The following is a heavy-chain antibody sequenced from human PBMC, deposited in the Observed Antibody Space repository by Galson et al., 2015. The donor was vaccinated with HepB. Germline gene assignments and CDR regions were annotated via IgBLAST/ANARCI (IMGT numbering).Heavy chain of an antibody. D-gene: IGHD3-3*01. CDR3: AILPTYYDFWSGVDAFDI. V-gene: IGHV3-30*03. CDR1: GFTFSSYG. J-gene: IGHJ3*02. Sequence: SLRLSCAASGFTFSSYGMHWVRQAPGKGLEWVAVISYDGSNKYYADSVKGRFTISRDNSKNTLYLQMNSLRAEDTAVYYCAILPTYYDFWSGVDAFDIWGQGTMVTVSS. CDR2: ISYDGSNK.